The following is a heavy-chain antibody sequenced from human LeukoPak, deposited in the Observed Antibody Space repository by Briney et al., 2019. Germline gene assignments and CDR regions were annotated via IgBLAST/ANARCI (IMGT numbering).Heavy chain of an antibody. CDR3: ERGLVRTQPNRPVDY. J-gene: IGHJ4*02. V-gene: IGHV1-18*01. CDR1: GYTFTSYG. D-gene: IGHD1-1*01. CDR2: ICAYNGDT. Sequence: GASVKVSCKASGYTFTSYGISWVRQAPGQGLEWMGWICAYNGDTNYAQKLQGRVTMTTDTSTCTASMELRRLRSDDTAVYYCERGLVRTQPNRPVDYWGQGALVTVSS.